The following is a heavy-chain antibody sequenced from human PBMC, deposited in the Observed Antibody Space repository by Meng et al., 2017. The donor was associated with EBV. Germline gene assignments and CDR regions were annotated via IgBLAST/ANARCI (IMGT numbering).Heavy chain of an antibody. CDR3: TRMSSPLDY. D-gene: IGHD2-2*01. CDR2: IRSKAKSYAT. CDR1: GFTFSGSA. J-gene: IGHJ4*02. V-gene: IGHV3-73*02. Sequence: GRVWESGGGLVRPGGSLKLSCAASGFTFSGSAMHWVRQASGKGLEWVGRIRSKAKSYATAYAASVKGRFTISRDDSKNTAYLQMNSLKTEDTAVYYCTRMSSPLDYWGQGTLVTVSS.